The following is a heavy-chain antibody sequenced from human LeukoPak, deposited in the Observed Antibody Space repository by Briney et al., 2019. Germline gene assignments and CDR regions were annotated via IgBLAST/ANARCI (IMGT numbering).Heavy chain of an antibody. CDR2: ISGSGGST. CDR3: AKGSYNSGWSYFDY. D-gene: IGHD6-19*01. J-gene: IGHJ4*02. Sequence: GGSLRLSCAASGFTFSSYGMSWVRQAPGKGLEWVSAISGSGGSTYYADSVKGRFTISRDNSKNTLYLQMNSLRAEDTAVYYCAKGSYNSGWSYFDYWGQGTLVTVSS. CDR1: GFTFSSYG. V-gene: IGHV3-23*01.